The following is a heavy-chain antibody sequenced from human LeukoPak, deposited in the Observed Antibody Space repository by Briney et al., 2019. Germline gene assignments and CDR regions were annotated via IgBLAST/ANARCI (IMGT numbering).Heavy chain of an antibody. D-gene: IGHD6-6*01. J-gene: IGHJ4*02. V-gene: IGHV3-49*04. CDR1: GFTFGDYA. CDR3: TRDTRYSSSDY. CDR2: IRSKAYGGTT. Sequence: GVLRLSCTASGFTFGDYAMSWVRQAPGKGLEWVGFIRSKAYGGTTEYAASVKGRFTISRDDSKSIAYLQMNSLKTEDTAVYYCTRDTRYSSSDYWGQGTLVTVSS.